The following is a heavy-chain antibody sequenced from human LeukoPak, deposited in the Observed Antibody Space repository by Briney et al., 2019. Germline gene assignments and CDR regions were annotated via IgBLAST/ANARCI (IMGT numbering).Heavy chain of an antibody. J-gene: IGHJ4*02. V-gene: IGHV3-23*01. D-gene: IGHD3-3*01. CDR1: GVSSSNHA. CDR2: ITSNGNDT. CDR3: ALDWGFDY. Sequence: GGSLRLTCVVSGVSSSNHAMGWVRQAPGKGLEWVSSITSNGNDTFYAVSVKGRFTISRDNSRDTVFLQMNSLRADDTSVYYCALDWGFDYWGQGTLVTVSS.